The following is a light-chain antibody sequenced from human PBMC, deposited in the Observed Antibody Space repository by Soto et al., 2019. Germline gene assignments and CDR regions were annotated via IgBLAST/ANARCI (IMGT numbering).Light chain of an antibody. Sequence: PGGRVTPSCRASQYINTRLAWYQHRPGQAPRLLIYQTSIRAAGIPARFSASGSGTDFTLTISDVQPEDFALYYCHQRQSWPRTFGQGTKWIS. CDR3: HQRQSWPRT. CDR1: QYINTR. CDR2: QTS. J-gene: IGKJ1*01. V-gene: IGKV3-11*01.